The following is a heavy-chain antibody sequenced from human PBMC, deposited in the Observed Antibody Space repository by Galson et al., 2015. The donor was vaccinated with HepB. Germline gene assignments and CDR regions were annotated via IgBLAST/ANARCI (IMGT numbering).Heavy chain of an antibody. D-gene: IGHD4/OR15-4a*01. CDR1: GFSFSLYG. J-gene: IGHJ2*01. Sequence: LSLSCAASGFSFSLYGMHWVRQAPGKGLDWVAFISYDGRKKYDADSVKGRFTISRDNSKNTLYLQMNSLRPEDTAVYYCASLRYGDSYLDLWGRGTLVTVFS. V-gene: IGHV3-30*04. CDR2: ISYDGRKK. CDR3: ASLRYGDSYLDL.